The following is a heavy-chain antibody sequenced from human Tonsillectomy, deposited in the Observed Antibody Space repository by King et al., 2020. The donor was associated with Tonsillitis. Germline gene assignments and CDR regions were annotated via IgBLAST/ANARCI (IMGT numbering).Heavy chain of an antibody. J-gene: IGHJ4*02. CDR2: IYTSGTT. CDR3: ARGVGSGGYYGGFDY. CDR1: GGSISSYY. Sequence: QLQESGPGLVKPSETLTLTCTVSGGSISSYYWNWIRQPAGKGLEWIGRIYTSGTTNYNPSLKSRVTVSLNTSKNQFFLKLSSVTAADTAVYYCARGVGSGGYYGGFDYWGQGTLVTVSS. D-gene: IGHD1-26*01. V-gene: IGHV4-4*07.